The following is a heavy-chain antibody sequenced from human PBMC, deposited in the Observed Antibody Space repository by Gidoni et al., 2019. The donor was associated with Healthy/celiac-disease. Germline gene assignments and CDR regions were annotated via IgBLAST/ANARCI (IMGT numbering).Heavy chain of an antibody. Sequence: QVQLQQWGAGLLKPSETLSLTCAVYGGSFSGSYWSWIRQPPGKGLEWIGEINHSGSTNYNPSLKSRVTISVDTSKNQFSLKLSSVTAADTAVYYCARGPTYYYDSSGYYPSFDYWGQGTLVTVSS. CDR2: INHSGST. D-gene: IGHD3-22*01. CDR1: GGSFSGSY. CDR3: ARGPTYYYDSSGYYPSFDY. J-gene: IGHJ4*02. V-gene: IGHV4-34*01.